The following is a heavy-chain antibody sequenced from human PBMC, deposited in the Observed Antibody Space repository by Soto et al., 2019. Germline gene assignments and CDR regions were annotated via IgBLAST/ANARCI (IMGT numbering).Heavy chain of an antibody. V-gene: IGHV3-33*01. Sequence: GKVLAWLAVLWYDGSNKYYADSVKGRFTISRDNSKNTLYLQMNSLRAEDTAVYYCARDLTAWRPKLDNWFDPWGQGTLVTVPQ. CDR3: ARDLTAWRPKLDNWFDP. J-gene: IGHJ5*02. CDR2: LWYDGSNK. D-gene: IGHD3-9*01.